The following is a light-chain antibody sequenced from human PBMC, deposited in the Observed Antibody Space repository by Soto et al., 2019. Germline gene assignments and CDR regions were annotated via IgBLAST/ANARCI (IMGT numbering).Light chain of an antibody. CDR3: LQHNSYPIT. CDR1: QGINNH. CDR2: GTY. V-gene: IGKV1-17*03. J-gene: IGKJ5*01. Sequence: DIQMTQSPSAMSASVGDRVTITCRASQGINNHLVWFQQRPGEVPKRLIFGTYNLQSGVPSRFSGSGSGTEFTLTISGLQHEDFAIYYCLQHNSYPITLGQGTRLEIK.